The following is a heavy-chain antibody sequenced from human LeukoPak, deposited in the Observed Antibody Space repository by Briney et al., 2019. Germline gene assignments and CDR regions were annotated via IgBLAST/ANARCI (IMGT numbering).Heavy chain of an antibody. CDR3: ARGTFYGGNSPFALHI. Sequence: PGGSLRLSCAASGFTVSSNYMSWVRQAPGKGLEWVSVFYSGGSRYYADSVKGRLTISRDNSKNTLYFQMNSLRAEDTAVYYCARGTFYGGNSPFALHIWGQGTMVTVSS. CDR2: FYSGGSR. D-gene: IGHD4-23*01. CDR1: GFTVSSNY. J-gene: IGHJ3*02. V-gene: IGHV3-53*01.